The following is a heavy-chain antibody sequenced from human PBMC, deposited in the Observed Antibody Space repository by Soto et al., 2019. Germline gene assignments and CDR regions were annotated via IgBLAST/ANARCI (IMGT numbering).Heavy chain of an antibody. V-gene: IGHV3-21*01. CDR1: GFTFSSYS. CDR3: ARDRFPYCSSTSCYRGVDY. CDR2: ISSSSSYI. Sequence: EVQLVESGGGLVKPGGSLRLSCAASGFTFSSYSMNWVRQAPGKGLEWVSSISSSSSYIYYADSVKGRFTISRDNAKNSLYLQMNSLRAEDTAVYYCARDRFPYCSSTSCYRGVDYWGQGPLVTVSS. J-gene: IGHJ4*02. D-gene: IGHD2-2*01.